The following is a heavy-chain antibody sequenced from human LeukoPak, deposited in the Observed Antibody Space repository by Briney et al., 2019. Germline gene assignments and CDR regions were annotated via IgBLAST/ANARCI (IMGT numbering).Heavy chain of an antibody. CDR3: ARGPCPSSTSCYGAEYFQH. J-gene: IGHJ1*01. D-gene: IGHD2-2*01. Sequence: WGSLRLSCAASGFTFSSYAMHWVRQAPGKGLEWVAVISYDGSNKYYADSVKGRFTISRDNSKNTLYLQMNSLRAEDTAVYYCARGPCPSSTSCYGAEYFQHWGQGTLVTVSS. V-gene: IGHV3-30-3*01. CDR1: GFTFSSYA. CDR2: ISYDGSNK.